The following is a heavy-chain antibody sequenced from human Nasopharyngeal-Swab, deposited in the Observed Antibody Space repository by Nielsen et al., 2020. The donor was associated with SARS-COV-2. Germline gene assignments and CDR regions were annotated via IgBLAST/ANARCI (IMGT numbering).Heavy chain of an antibody. CDR3: ARGGDPREVVAATDCFDP. J-gene: IGHJ5*02. CDR1: GYTFTRYY. V-gene: IGHV1-46*01. Sequence: ASVKVSCKASGYTFTRYYIHWVRQAPGQGLEWMGIINPGGGSARYSQNFQGRVTMTRDTSTRTVYMELSSLRSEDTAVYYCARGGDPREVVAATDCFDPWGQGTLVTFSS. D-gene: IGHD2-15*01. CDR2: INPGGGSA.